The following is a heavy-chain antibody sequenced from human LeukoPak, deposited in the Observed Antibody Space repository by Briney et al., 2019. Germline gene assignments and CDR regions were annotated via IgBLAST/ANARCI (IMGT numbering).Heavy chain of an antibody. CDR2: IYYSGST. CDR1: GGSMTNYY. CDR3: ARLRGNYFPDY. D-gene: IGHD4-11*01. J-gene: IGHJ4*02. V-gene: IGHV4-59*01. Sequence: NTSETLSLTCAVSGGSMTNYYWSWIRQPPGKGLEWIGYIYYSGSTNYNPSLKSRLAISVDTSKNQFSLRLSSVTAADTAIYYCARLRGNYFPDYWGQGTLVTASS.